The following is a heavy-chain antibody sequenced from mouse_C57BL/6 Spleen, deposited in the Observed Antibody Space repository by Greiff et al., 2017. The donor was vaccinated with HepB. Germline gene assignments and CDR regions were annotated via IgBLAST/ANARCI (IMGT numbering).Heavy chain of an antibody. CDR3: PLIDGDEDFDY. J-gene: IGHJ2*01. Sequence: QVQLKQSGAELVRPGASVTLSCKASGYTFTDYEMHWVKQTPVHGLEWIGAIDPETGGTAYNQKFKGKAILTADKSSSTAYMELRSLTSEDSAVYYCPLIDGDEDFDYWGQGTTLTVSS. CDR1: GYTFTDYE. CDR2: IDPETGGT. V-gene: IGHV1-15*01. D-gene: IGHD2-3*01.